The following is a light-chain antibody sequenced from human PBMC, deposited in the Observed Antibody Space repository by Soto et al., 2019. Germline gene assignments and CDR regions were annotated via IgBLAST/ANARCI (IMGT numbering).Light chain of an antibody. V-gene: IGKV1-9*01. CDR3: QELKSYPTP. Sequence: DIQLTHSPSFRSASVGLRVTITCRASPGISSDLAWYQQKPGKAPKPLIYAASTLQSVVPSRFSGSGSGTEFTLPIGSLQPVDFATYDCQELKSYPTPFRQGTKVEIK. J-gene: IGKJ1*01. CDR2: AAS. CDR1: PGISSD.